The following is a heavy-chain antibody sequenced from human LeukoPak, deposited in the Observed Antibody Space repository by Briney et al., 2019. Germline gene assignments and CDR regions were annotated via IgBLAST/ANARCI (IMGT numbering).Heavy chain of an antibody. CDR2: IYYSGST. CDR3: ARGGTMSDFWSGYYTPGYYFDY. CDR1: GGSISSYY. D-gene: IGHD3-3*01. J-gene: IGHJ4*02. Sequence: SETLSLTCTVSGGSISSYYWSWIRQPPGKGLEWIGYIYYSGSTNYNPSLKSRVTISVDTSKNQFSLKLSSVTAADTAVYYCARGGTMSDFWSGYYTPGYYFDYWGRGTLVTVSS. V-gene: IGHV4-59*01.